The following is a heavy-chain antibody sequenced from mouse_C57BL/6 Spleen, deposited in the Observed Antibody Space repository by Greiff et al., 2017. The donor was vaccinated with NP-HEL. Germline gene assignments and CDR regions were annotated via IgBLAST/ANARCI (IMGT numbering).Heavy chain of an antibody. Sequence: VQLQQSGAELVKPGASVKLSCTASGFNIKDYYMHWVKQRTEQGLEWIGRIDPEDGETKYAPKFQGKAPITADTYSNTAYLQLSSLTSEDTAVYYCAGEGGDYDYDGPVYCDYWGEGTTLTVCS. CDR2: IDPEDGET. V-gene: IGHV14-2*01. CDR1: GFNIKDYY. D-gene: IGHD2-4*01. J-gene: IGHJ2*01. CDR3: AGEGGDYDYDGPVYCDY.